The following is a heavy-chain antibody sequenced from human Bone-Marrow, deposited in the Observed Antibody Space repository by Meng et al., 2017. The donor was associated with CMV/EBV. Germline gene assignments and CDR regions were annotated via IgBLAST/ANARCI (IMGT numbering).Heavy chain of an antibody. J-gene: IGHJ5*02. Sequence: ASVKVSCKASGYTFTSYGISWVRQAPGQGLEWMGWISAYNGNTNYAQKLQGRVTMTTDTSTSTAYMELRSLRSDDTAVNYCARDTGELNWNLPSEVWLDPWGQGTLVTFYS. CDR1: GYTFTSYG. V-gene: IGHV1-18*01. CDR2: ISAYNGNT. D-gene: IGHD1-7*01. CDR3: ARDTGELNWNLPSEVWLDP.